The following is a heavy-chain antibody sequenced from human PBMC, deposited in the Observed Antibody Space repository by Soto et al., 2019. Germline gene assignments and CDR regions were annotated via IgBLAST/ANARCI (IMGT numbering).Heavy chain of an antibody. V-gene: IGHV1-2*02. CDR3: ARGGGVGVAGSAAFDM. Sequence: QLHLVQSGAVVKKPGASVTVSCSASGYPVTAYYMHWVRQAPGRGLEWMGGINPATGAAKYTQTFRGGVTMTRATSTSTVFMELRGLTSEDTAVFYCARGGGVGVAGSAAFDMWGQGTLVTVSS. CDR2: INPATGAA. J-gene: IGHJ3*02. CDR1: GYPVTAYY. D-gene: IGHD3-3*01.